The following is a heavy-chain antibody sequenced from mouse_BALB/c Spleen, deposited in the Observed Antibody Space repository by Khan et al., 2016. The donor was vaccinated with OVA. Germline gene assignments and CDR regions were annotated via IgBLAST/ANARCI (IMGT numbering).Heavy chain of an antibody. Sequence: QVQLKESGAELMKPGASVTISCKATGYTFSMYWIEWVKQRPGHGLEWIGDILPGSGSTNNNEKFKGKATFTADASSNTAYIQLSSLTSEASAVYYCLRVGYNPAMDYWGQGTSVTVSS. CDR1: GYTFSMYW. J-gene: IGHJ4*01. V-gene: IGHV1-9*01. CDR2: ILPGSGST. D-gene: IGHD1-3*01. CDR3: LRVGYNPAMDY.